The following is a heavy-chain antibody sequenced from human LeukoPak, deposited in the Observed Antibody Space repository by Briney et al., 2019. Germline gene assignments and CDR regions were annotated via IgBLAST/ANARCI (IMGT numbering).Heavy chain of an antibody. CDR1: GFTFSSYD. V-gene: IGHV3-13*01. J-gene: IGHJ2*01. D-gene: IGHD3-10*01. CDR3: ARVGLLWSGHWYFDL. Sequence: GGPLRLSCAASGFTFSSYDMHWVRQATGKSLEWVSAIGTAGDTYYPGSVKGRFTISRENAKNSLYLQMNSLRAGDTAVYYCARVGLLWSGHWYFDLWGRGTLVTVSS. CDR2: IGTAGDT.